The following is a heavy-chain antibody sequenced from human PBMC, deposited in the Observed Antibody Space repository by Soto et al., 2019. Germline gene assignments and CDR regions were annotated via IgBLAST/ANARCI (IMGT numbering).Heavy chain of an antibody. CDR3: ARARITIVREVIIRHYYYYGMDV. Sequence: QVQLQQWGAGLLKPSETLSLTCAVYGGSFSGYYWSWIRQPPGKGLAWIGEINHSGSTNYNPSLKNRVTISVGPSKSQFSLTLSLVTAADTAVYYCARARITIVREVIIRHYYYYGMDVGGQETTVTVSS. V-gene: IGHV4-34*01. J-gene: IGHJ6*02. CDR1: GGSFSGYY. CDR2: INHSGST. D-gene: IGHD3-3*01.